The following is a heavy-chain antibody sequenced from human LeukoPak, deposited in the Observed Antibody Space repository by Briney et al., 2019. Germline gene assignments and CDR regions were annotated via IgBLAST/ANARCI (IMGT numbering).Heavy chain of an antibody. J-gene: IGHJ6*04. CDR1: GYAFGKYG. V-gene: IGHV1-18*04. Sequence: ASVKVSCKASGYAFGKYGISWVRQPPGQGREWMGWISGSNGNTKYAQSIQDRVTMTTDTSTSTAYMELRNLRSDDTAIYYCARVTGAYFYYGMDVWGKRTTVTVSS. D-gene: IGHD4/OR15-4a*01. CDR2: ISGSNGNT. CDR3: ARVTGAYFYYGMDV.